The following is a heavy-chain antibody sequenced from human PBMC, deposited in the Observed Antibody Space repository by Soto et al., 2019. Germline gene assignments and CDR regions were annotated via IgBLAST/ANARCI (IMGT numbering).Heavy chain of an antibody. CDR3: AKDKGRYSRSWPPITNWFDP. CDR1: GFTFSSYA. V-gene: IGHV3-23*01. D-gene: IGHD6-13*01. J-gene: IGHJ5*02. CDR2: ISGSGGST. Sequence: EVQLLESGGGLVQPGGSLRLSCAASGFTFSSYAMSWVRQAPGKGLEWVSAISGSGGSTYYADSVKGRFTISRDNSRKTLYLKMNSLRAEDTAVYYCAKDKGRYSRSWPPITNWFDPWGQGTLVTVSS.